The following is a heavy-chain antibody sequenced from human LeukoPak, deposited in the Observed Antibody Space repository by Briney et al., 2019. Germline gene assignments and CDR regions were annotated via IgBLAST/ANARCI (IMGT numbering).Heavy chain of an antibody. J-gene: IGHJ4*02. CDR1: GFTFSTYW. V-gene: IGHV3-7*01. Sequence: GGPLRLSCAVTGFTFSTYWVTWVRQTPGKGLEFVANINQDGSVKNYVGSVKGRFTISRDNAKNSLYLQMSSLRVDDTAIYYCARDPGFSSVDYWGQGTLVTVSS. CDR2: INQDGSVK. CDR3: ARDPGFSSVDY. D-gene: IGHD6-25*01.